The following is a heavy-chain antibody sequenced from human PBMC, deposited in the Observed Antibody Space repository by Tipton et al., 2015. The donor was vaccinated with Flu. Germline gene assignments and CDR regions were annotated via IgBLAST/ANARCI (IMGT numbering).Heavy chain of an antibody. D-gene: IGHD1-26*01. Sequence: TLSLTCTVSGGSIDNYYWSWIRQSPGKGLEWIGYIYYSGSTDYNPSLESRVTISLDTSKTQFSLTLTSVTAADTAVYYCARGPWALLGSFYYYAMDVWGPGTTVTVSS. V-gene: IGHV4-59*01. J-gene: IGHJ6*02. CDR1: GGSIDNYY. CDR2: IYYSGST. CDR3: ARGPWALLGSFYYYAMDV.